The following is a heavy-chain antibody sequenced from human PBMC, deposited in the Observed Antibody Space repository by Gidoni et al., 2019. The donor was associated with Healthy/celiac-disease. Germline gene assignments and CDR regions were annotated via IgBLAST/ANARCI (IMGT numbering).Heavy chain of an antibody. CDR2: IYYSGST. V-gene: IGHV4-39*01. Sequence: QLQMQESGPGLVKPSETLTLTCTVSGGSISSSSYYWGWIRQPPGKGLEWIGSIYYSGSTYYNPSLTSRVTISVDTSKNQFSLKLSSVSAADTAVYYCARQEGGVWGQGTLVTVSS. CDR3: ARQEGGV. CDR1: GGSISSSSYY. J-gene: IGHJ4*02. D-gene: IGHD2-8*01.